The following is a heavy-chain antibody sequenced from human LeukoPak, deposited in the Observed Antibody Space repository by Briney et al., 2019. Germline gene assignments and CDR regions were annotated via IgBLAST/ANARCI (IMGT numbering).Heavy chain of an antibody. V-gene: IGHV5-51*01. CDR3: ARRLDYGGNSHGY. CDR2: IYPGDSDT. J-gene: IGHJ4*02. CDR1: GYSFTSYW. D-gene: IGHD4-23*01. Sequence: GESLKISCKGSGYSFTSYWIGWVPQMPGKGLEWMGIIYPGDSDTRYSTSFQGQVTISADKSISTAYLQWSSLKASDTAIYYCARRLDYGGNSHGYWGQGTLVTVPS.